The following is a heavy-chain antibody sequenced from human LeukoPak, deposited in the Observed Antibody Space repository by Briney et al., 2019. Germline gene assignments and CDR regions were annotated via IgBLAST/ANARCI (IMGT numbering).Heavy chain of an antibody. CDR2: IYYSGST. CDR3: ARGTTGYSSGWYEEN. Sequence: SETLSLTCTVPGGSISSYYWSWIRQPPGKGLEWIGYIYYSGSTNYNPSLKSRVTISVDTSKNQFSLKLSSVTAADTAVYYCARGTTGYSSGWYEENWGQGTMVTVSS. D-gene: IGHD6-19*01. V-gene: IGHV4-59*01. J-gene: IGHJ3*01. CDR1: GGSISSYY.